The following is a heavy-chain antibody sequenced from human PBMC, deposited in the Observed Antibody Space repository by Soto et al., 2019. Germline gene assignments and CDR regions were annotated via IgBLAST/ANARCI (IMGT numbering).Heavy chain of an antibody. J-gene: IGHJ4*02. D-gene: IGHD3-22*01. Sequence: QVQLVESGGGVVQPGRSLRLSCAASGFTFSHYAMHWFRKAPGKGLVWVAVISYDGSNNHYADSVQRRFTISRDNSKYTLYLQMNSLRVEDAAVYVCVRDRGQKIGHYELFDDWGQGRLVAV. CDR3: VRDRGQKIGHYELFDD. CDR2: ISYDGSNN. V-gene: IGHV3-30-3*01. CDR1: GFTFSHYA.